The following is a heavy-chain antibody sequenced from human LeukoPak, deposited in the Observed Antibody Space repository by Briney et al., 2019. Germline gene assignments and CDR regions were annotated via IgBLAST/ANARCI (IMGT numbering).Heavy chain of an antibody. CDR1: GGSISSSSYY. J-gene: IGHJ4*02. Sequence: PSETLSLTCTVSGGSISSSSYYWGWIRQPPWKGLEWLGSIYYSGSTYYNPSLKSRATISVDTSKNQFSLKLSSVTAADTVVYYCAGQSQYSSDYWGQGTLVSVSS. D-gene: IGHD6-6*01. V-gene: IGHV4-39*01. CDR3: AGQSQYSSDY. CDR2: IYYSGST.